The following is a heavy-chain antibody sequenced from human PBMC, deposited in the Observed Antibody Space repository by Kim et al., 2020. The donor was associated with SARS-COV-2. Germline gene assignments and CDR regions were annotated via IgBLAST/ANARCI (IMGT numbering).Heavy chain of an antibody. J-gene: IGHJ4*02. D-gene: IGHD6-19*01. CDR1: RFAFSNYA. Sequence: GGSLRLSCAASRFAFSNYAMSWVRQAPGKGLEWVSIVSGSGDSTYYADPVKGRFTISRDNSKNTVYLQMNSLRAEDTAVYYCAKHGYISGHTAIDYWGQGNLVIVSS. CDR3: AKHGYISGHTAIDY. CDR2: VSGSGDST. V-gene: IGHV3-23*01.